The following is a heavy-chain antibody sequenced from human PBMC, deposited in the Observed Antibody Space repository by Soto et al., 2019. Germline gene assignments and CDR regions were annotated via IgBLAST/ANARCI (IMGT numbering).Heavy chain of an antibody. D-gene: IGHD2-2*01. CDR1: GGTFSSYA. V-gene: IGHV1-69*13. J-gene: IGHJ6*02. CDR3: ATKGNIVVVPAARPPSVYYYGMDV. Sequence: SVKVSCKASGGTFSSYAISWVRQAPGQGLEWMGGIIPIFGTANYAQKFQGRVTITADESTSTAYMELSSLRSEDTAVYYCATKGNIVVVPAARPPSVYYYGMDVWGQGTTVTVSS. CDR2: IIPIFGTA.